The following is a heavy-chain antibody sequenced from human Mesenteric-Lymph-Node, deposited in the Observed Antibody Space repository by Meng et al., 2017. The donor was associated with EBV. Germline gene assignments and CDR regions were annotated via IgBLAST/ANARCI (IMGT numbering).Heavy chain of an antibody. Sequence: QVQRVEPGPRVTKTGCPVKVSCKCAVDTCTTYTVSWERQAPGQGIEWLGRVIPMFGTANYAQNFQDRLTITADTSTETAYMELNSLTSEDTAVYYCARTVRQFIMGDWFDPWGQGTLVTVSS. CDR1: VDTCTTYT. CDR3: ARTVRQFIMGDWFDP. V-gene: IGHV1-69*06. CDR2: VIPMFGTA. J-gene: IGHJ5*02. D-gene: IGHD3-10*02.